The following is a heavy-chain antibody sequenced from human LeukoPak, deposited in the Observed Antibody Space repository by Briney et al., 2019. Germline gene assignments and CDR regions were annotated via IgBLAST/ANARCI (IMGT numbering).Heavy chain of an antibody. J-gene: IGHJ4*02. V-gene: IGHV3-30*03. Sequence: GRSLRLSCAASGFTFKNYVIHWVRQAPGKGLEWVAVVSYEGSIKYYADSVKGRFTISRDNSKNTLYLQMSSLRAEDTAVYYCAREGYYGSGTPSFYFDFWGQGTLVTVSS. CDR2: VSYEGSIK. CDR1: GFTFKNYV. D-gene: IGHD3-10*01. CDR3: AREGYYGSGTPSFYFDF.